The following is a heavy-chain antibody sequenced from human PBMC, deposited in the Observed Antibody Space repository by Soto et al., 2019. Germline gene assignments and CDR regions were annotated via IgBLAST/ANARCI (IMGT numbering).Heavy chain of an antibody. V-gene: IGHV5-51*01. CDR1: GYSFTSYW. CDR3: ARLNGIAVAGTDYYYGMDV. Sequence: GESLKISCKGSGYSFTSYWIGWVRQMPGKGLEWMGIIYPGDSDTRYSPSFQGQVTISADKSISTAHLQWSSLKASDTAMYYCARLNGIAVAGTDYYYGMDVWGQGTTVTV. CDR2: IYPGDSDT. J-gene: IGHJ6*02. D-gene: IGHD6-19*01.